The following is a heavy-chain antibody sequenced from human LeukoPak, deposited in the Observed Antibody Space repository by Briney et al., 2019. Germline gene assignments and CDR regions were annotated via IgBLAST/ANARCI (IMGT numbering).Heavy chain of an antibody. CDR3: ARLSESPDY. CDR1: GYTFTSYY. Sequence: ASVKVSCKASGYTFTSYYVHWVRQAPGQGLEWMGIIDPGGGTTTYAQRFQGRVTMTRDTSTSTLYMELSSLRSEDTAVYYGARLSESPDYWGQGTLVTVSS. V-gene: IGHV1-46*01. CDR2: IDPGGGTT. J-gene: IGHJ4*02. D-gene: IGHD2/OR15-2a*01.